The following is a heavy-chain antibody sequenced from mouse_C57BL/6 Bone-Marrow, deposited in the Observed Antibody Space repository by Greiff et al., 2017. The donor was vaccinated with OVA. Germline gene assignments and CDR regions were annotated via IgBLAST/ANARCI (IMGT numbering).Heavy chain of an antibody. CDR2: ISYDGSN. CDR1: GYSITSGYY. V-gene: IGHV3-6*01. J-gene: IGHJ4*01. Sequence: EVQLQQSGPGLVKPSQSLSLTCSVTGYSITSGYYWNWIRQFPGNKLEWMGYISYDGSNNSNPSLKNRISITRDTSKNQFFLKLNSVTTEDTATYYCARREGWLLEDAMDDWGQGTSVTVSS. CDR3: ARREGWLLEDAMDD. D-gene: IGHD2-3*01.